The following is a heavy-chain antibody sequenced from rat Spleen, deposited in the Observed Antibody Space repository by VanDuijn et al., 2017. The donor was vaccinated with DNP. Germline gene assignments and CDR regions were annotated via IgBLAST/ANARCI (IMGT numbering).Heavy chain of an antibody. J-gene: IGHJ2*01. CDR2: ISYDGSST. CDR3: ARPDG. CDR1: GFTFSDYN. Sequence: EVQLVESGGGLVQPGRSLKLSCAASGFTFSDYNMAWVRQAPKKGLEWVATISYDGSSTYYRDSVKGRFTISRDNAKSTLYLQMDSLRSEDTSTYYCARPDGWGQGVMVTVSS. V-gene: IGHV5-7*01.